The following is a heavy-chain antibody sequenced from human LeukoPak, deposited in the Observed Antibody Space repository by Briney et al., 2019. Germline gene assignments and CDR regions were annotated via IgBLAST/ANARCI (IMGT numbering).Heavy chain of an antibody. J-gene: IGHJ5*02. V-gene: IGHV3-23*01. CDR2: ISGSGGST. CDR3: AKGYLPHIVVAKHWFDP. D-gene: IGHD2-21*01. Sequence: GGSLRLSCAASGFTFSSYAMSWVRQAPGKGLEWVSAISGSGGSTYYADSVKGRFTISRDNSKNTLYLQMNSLRAEDTAVYYCAKGYLPHIVVAKHWFDPWGQGTLVTVSS. CDR1: GFTFSSYA.